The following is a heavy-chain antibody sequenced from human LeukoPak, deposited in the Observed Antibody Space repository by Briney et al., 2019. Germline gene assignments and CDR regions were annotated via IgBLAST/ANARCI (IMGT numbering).Heavy chain of an antibody. Sequence: PSETLSLTCAVYGGSFSVYYWSWIRQPPGKGLEWIGEINHSGSTNYNPSLKSRVTIAVDTSKNQFSLTLSSVTAADTAVNYCARGGYSSGWFSDYWGQGTLVTVSS. D-gene: IGHD6-19*01. J-gene: IGHJ4*02. V-gene: IGHV4-34*01. CDR2: INHSGST. CDR3: ARGGYSSGWFSDY. CDR1: GGSFSVYY.